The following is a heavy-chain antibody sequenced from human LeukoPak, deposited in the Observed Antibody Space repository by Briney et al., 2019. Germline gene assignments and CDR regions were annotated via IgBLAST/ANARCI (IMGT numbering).Heavy chain of an antibody. J-gene: IGHJ4*02. CDR1: GGTFSSYA. CDR3: ASSAVDYGVLWGY. V-gene: IGHV1-69*01. D-gene: IGHD4-17*01. CDR2: IIPIFGTA. Sequence: SVKVSCKASGGTFSSYAISWVRQAPGQGLEWMGGIIPIFGTANYAQKFQGRVTITADESTSTAYMELSSLRSEDTAVYYCASSAVDYGVLWGYWGQGTLVTVSS.